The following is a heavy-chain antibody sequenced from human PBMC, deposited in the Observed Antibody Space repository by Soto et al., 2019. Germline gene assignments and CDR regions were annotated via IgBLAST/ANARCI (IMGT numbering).Heavy chain of an antibody. Sequence: GGSLRLSCEASGFKFRALGMNWVRQAPGKGLEWISYIDYAGGTIYYADSVKGRFSISRDNAQNSVFLQMNSLRAEYMVVYYCARYGSGSDYKDPLDYWGQGTLVSVSS. CDR3: ARYGSGSDYKDPLDY. D-gene: IGHD3-10*01. J-gene: IGHJ4*02. CDR1: GFKFRALG. CDR2: IDYAGGTI. V-gene: IGHV3-48*01.